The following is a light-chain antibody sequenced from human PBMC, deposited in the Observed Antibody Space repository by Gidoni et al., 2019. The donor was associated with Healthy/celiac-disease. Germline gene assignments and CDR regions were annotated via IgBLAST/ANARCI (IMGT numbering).Light chain of an antibody. Sequence: DIVLTPSPATLSLSPGERATLTCRASQSVSSYLAWYQQKPGQAPRLLIYNASNRATGIPARFSGSGSGTDFTLTISSLEPEDFAVYYCQQRSNWPWTFGQGTKLEIK. CDR2: NAS. CDR1: QSVSSY. J-gene: IGKJ2*02. CDR3: QQRSNWPWT. V-gene: IGKV3-11*01.